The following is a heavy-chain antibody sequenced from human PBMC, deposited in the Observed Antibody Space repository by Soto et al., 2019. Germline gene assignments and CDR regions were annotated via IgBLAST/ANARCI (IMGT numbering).Heavy chain of an antibody. D-gene: IGHD6-13*01. J-gene: IGHJ4*02. Sequence: GASVKVSCKTSGYTFSTYPISGVRQAPGQGLEWVGWISTYNGKTNYGQKFQGRVTITTDTSTSTAYMDLRNLRSDDTAVYYCARDRVEAALGTFDQWGQGTLVTVSS. CDR3: ARDRVEAALGTFDQ. V-gene: IGHV1-18*01. CDR2: ISTYNGKT. CDR1: GYTFSTYP.